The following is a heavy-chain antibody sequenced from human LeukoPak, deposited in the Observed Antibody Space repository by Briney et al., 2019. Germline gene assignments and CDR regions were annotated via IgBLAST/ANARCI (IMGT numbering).Heavy chain of an antibody. J-gene: IGHJ4*02. V-gene: IGHV3-23*01. D-gene: IGHD3-10*01. Sequence: GGSLRLSCAASGFTFSSYAMSWVRQAPGKGLEWVSAISGSGGSTYYADSVKGRFTISRDNSKNTLYLQMNSLRAEDTAVYYCAKDRAHYYGSGSYYNGRTGYWGQGTLVTVSS. CDR3: AKDRAHYYGSGSYYNGRTGY. CDR2: ISGSGGST. CDR1: GFTFSSYA.